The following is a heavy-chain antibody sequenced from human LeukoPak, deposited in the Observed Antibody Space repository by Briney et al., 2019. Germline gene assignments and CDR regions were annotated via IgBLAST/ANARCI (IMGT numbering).Heavy chain of an antibody. D-gene: IGHD6-19*01. V-gene: IGHV3-53*01. CDR1: VFTVSTNY. CDR2: FYSGGDR. CDR3: ARNSVAGTGNY. Sequence: GGSLRLSCAASVFTVSTNYMSWVWQAPWKGLEWVSVFYSGGDRYYADSVKGRFTISRDNSKNTVYLQMNSLRPEDTAVYYCARNSVAGTGNYWGQGTLVTVSS. J-gene: IGHJ4*02.